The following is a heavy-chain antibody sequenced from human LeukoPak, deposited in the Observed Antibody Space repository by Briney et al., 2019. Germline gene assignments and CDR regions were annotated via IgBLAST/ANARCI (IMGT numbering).Heavy chain of an antibody. CDR3: ARVGYSSGWPLDY. J-gene: IGHJ4*02. CDR1: GFTFSSYG. V-gene: IGHV3-33*01. CDR2: IWYDGSNK. Sequence: PGGSLRLSCAASGFTFSSYGMHWVRQAPGKGLEWVAVIWYDGSNKYYADSVKGRFTISRDNSKNTLYLQMNSLRAEDTAVYYCARVGYSSGWPLDYWGQGTLVTVSS. D-gene: IGHD6-19*01.